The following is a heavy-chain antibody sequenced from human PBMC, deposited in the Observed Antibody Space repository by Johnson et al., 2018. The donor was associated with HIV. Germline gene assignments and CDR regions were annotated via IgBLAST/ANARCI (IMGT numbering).Heavy chain of an antibody. D-gene: IGHD2-21*01. Sequence: VQLVESGGGLIQPGWSLRLSCAVSVLSVSINYITWVRQAPGKGLEWVSVIHSGGSTYYADSVEGRFTISRANSKNTVLLQMNSLRVEDTAVYYCARVGHCGGDCAGAKQALDIWGQGTRVTVSS. J-gene: IGHJ3*02. CDR1: VLSVSINY. V-gene: IGHV3-53*01. CDR3: ARVGHCGGDCAGAKQALDI. CDR2: IHSGGST.